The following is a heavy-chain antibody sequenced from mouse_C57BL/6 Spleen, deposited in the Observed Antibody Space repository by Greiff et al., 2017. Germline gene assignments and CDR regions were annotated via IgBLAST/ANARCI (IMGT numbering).Heavy chain of an antibody. Sequence: EVQGVESGGGLVKPGGSLKLSCAASGFTFSSYAMSWVRQTPEKRLEWVATISAGGSYTYYPDKVKGRFTISRDNAKNNLYLQMSHLKSEDTAVYYCARGGLRRGFAYWGQGTLVTVSA. J-gene: IGHJ3*01. CDR2: ISAGGSYT. CDR3: ARGGLRRGFAY. V-gene: IGHV5-4*01. CDR1: GFTFSSYA. D-gene: IGHD2-4*01.